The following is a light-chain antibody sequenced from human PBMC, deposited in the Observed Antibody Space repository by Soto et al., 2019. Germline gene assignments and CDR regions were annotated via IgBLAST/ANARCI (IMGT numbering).Light chain of an antibody. CDR2: GAS. V-gene: IGKV3D-15*01. J-gene: IGKJ2*01. CDR3: HQYSNWPYT. CDR1: QSVSSN. Sequence: EIVMTQSPATLSVSPGERATLSCRASQSVSSNLAWYQQKPGQAPRLLISGASTWATGIPARFSGSGSGTEFTLTISSLQSEDFAVYYCHQYSNWPYTFGQGTKLEIK.